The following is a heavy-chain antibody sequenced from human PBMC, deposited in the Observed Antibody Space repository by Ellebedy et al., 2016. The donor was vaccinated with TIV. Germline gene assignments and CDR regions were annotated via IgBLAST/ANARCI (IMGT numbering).Heavy chain of an antibody. J-gene: IGHJ3*02. Sequence: SETLSLXXTVSGGSVSSGSYYWSWIRQPPGKGLEWIGYIYYSGSTNYNPSLKSRVTISVDTSKNQFSLKLSSVTAADTAVYYCARDHYGDEAFDIWGQGTMVTVSS. CDR3: ARDHYGDEAFDI. CDR1: GGSVSSGSYY. D-gene: IGHD4-17*01. V-gene: IGHV4-61*01. CDR2: IYYSGST.